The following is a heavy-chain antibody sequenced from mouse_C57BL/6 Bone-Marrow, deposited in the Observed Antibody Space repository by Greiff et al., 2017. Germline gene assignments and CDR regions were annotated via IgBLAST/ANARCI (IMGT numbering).Heavy chain of an antibody. V-gene: IGHV1-69*01. CDR3: ARKGGLRPWFAY. Sequence: QVQLQQPGAELVMPGASVKLSCKASGYTFTSYWMHWVKQRPGQGLEWIGEIDPSNSYTNYNQKFKGQSTLTVDKSSSTAYMQLSSLTSADSAVDYCARKGGLRPWFAYWGQGTLVTVSA. D-gene: IGHD2-12*01. CDR1: GYTFTSYW. J-gene: IGHJ3*01. CDR2: IDPSNSYT.